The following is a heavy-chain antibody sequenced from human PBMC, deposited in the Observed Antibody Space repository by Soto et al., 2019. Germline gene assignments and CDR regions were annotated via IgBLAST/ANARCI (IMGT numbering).Heavy chain of an antibody. Sequence: ETLSLTCAVYGGSFSGYYWSWIRQPPGKGLEWIGEINHSGSTNYNPSLKSRVTISVDTSKNQFSLKLSSVTAADTAVYYCARGSRKGYCSGGSRSGWLVYWGQGTLVTVSS. CDR1: GGSFSGYY. J-gene: IGHJ4*02. CDR3: ARGSRKGYCSGGSRSGWLVY. V-gene: IGHV4-34*01. D-gene: IGHD2-15*01. CDR2: INHSGST.